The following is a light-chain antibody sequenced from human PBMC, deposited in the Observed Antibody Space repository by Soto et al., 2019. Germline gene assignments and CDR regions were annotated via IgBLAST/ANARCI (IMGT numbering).Light chain of an antibody. CDR1: SSDVGADNY. CDR3: SSFASSNTWV. J-gene: IGLJ3*02. V-gene: IGLV2-8*01. Sequence: QSALTQPPSASGSPGQSVTISCTGTSSDVGADNYVSWYQQHAVKAPKLVIYEVTKRPSGVPDRFSGSKSANTASLTVSGLQAEDEADYYCSSFASSNTWVFGGGTKLTVL. CDR2: EVT.